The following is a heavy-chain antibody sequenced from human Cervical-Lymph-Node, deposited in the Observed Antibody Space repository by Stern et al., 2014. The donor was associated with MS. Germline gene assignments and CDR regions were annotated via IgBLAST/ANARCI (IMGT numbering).Heavy chain of an antibody. J-gene: IGHJ4*02. CDR2: IGRSGYNI. CDR3: ARDAEYDIWSGYFDY. CDR1: GFRFSDYY. Sequence: VQLVESGGGLVKPGGSLTVSCVASGFRFSDYYMTWLRQAPGRRPEWVANIGRSGYNIYDSFSVKGRFTISRDNAKNSLFLQMTSLRAEDTALYYCARDAEYDIWSGYFDYWGRGILVTVSP. D-gene: IGHD3-3*01. V-gene: IGHV3-11*01.